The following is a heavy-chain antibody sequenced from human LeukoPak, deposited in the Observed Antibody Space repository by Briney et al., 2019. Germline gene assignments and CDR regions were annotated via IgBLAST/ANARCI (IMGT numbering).Heavy chain of an antibody. D-gene: IGHD4-17*01. V-gene: IGHV3-48*03. CDR2: ISSSGSTI. J-gene: IGHJ6*03. CDR1: GFTFSSYE. CDR3: ARIFGSRRLRSLQTTSYYYMDV. Sequence: PGGSLRLSCAASGFTFSSYEMNWVRQAPGKGLEWVSYISSSGSTIYYADSVKGRFTISRDNAKNSLYLQMNSLRAEDTAVYYCARIFGSRRLRSLQTTSYYYMDVWGKGTTVTISS.